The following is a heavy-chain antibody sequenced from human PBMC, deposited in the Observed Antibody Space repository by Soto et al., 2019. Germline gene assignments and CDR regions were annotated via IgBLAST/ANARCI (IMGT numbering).Heavy chain of an antibody. CDR3: TTEYTSSSGAFDI. Sequence: GGSLRLSCAASGFTFSKYWMHWVRQAPGKGLEWVGHIKSKSDGGTTDYAAPVKGRFTMSRDDSKNTLYLQMNSLKTEDTAVYYCTTEYTSSSGAFDIWGQGTMVTVSS. J-gene: IGHJ3*02. CDR2: IKSKSDGGTT. V-gene: IGHV3-15*07. D-gene: IGHD6-6*01. CDR1: GFTFSKYW.